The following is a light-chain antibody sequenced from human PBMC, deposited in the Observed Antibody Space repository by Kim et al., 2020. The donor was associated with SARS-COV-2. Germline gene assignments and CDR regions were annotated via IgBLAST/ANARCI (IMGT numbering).Light chain of an antibody. CDR1: SLRSYY. J-gene: IGLJ2*01. CDR3: NSRDSSGNQVV. V-gene: IGLV3-19*01. Sequence: VAVGQTGRITCQGDSLRSYYASWYQQKPGQAPVLVIYGKNNRPSGIPDRFSGSSSGNTASLTITGAQAEDEADYYCNSRDSSGNQVVFGGGTKLTVL. CDR2: GKN.